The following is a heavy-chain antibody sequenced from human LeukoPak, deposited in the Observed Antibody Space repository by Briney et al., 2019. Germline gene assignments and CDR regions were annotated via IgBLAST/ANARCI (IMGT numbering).Heavy chain of an antibody. CDR3: APYRLSIIDS. CDR1: GFTFSSYA. V-gene: IGHV3-23*01. Sequence: PGGSLRLSCAASGFTFSSYAMYWVRQAPGKGLEWVSSITNSGGSTYYVDSVKGRFTFSRDNSKNVLYLQMNSLRAEDTAVYYCAPYRLSIIDSWGQGTLVTVSS. D-gene: IGHD5-12*01. J-gene: IGHJ4*02. CDR2: ITNSGGST.